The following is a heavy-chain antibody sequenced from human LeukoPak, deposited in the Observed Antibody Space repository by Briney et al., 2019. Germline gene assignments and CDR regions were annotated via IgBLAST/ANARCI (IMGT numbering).Heavy chain of an antibody. Sequence: SETLSLTCTVSGGSISSGSYYWSWIRQPAGKGLEWIGRIYTSGSTNYNPSLKSRVTISVDTSKNQFSLKLSSVTAADTAVYYCARGGPVGYRTPYYFDYWGQGTLVTVSS. V-gene: IGHV4-61*02. J-gene: IGHJ4*02. CDR3: ARGGPVGYRTPYYFDY. CDR2: IYTSGST. CDR1: GGSISSGSYY. D-gene: IGHD5-18*01.